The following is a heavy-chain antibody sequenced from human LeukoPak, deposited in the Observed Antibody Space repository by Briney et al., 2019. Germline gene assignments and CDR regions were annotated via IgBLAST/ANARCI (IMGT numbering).Heavy chain of an antibody. J-gene: IGHJ3*02. CDR3: ARDHSRGAFDI. Sequence: GGSLRLSCAASGFTVSSNYMSWVRQAPGKGLEWVSVIYSGGSTYYADSVKGRFTISRDNSKNTPYLQMNSLRAEDTAVYYCARDHSRGAFDIWGQGTMVTVSS. CDR2: IYSGGST. V-gene: IGHV3-66*01. CDR1: GFTVSSNY.